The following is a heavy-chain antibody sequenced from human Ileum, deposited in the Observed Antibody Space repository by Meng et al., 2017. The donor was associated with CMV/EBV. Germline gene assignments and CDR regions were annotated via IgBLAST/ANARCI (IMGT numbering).Heavy chain of an antibody. D-gene: IGHD4-17*01. V-gene: IGHV3-23*01. CDR2: ITANGVTT. CDR3: ARGDYAYDY. CDR1: GFTFISDA. Sequence: RLSCAASGFTFISDAMRWVRQAPGKGLEWVSSITANGVTTFYTDSVKGRFTISRDSSKNTLSLQVNSLRADDSAVYFCARGDYAYDYWGQGTLVTVSS. J-gene: IGHJ4*02.